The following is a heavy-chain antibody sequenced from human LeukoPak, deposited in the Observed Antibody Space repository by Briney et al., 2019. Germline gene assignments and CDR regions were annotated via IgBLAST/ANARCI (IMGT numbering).Heavy chain of an antibody. J-gene: IGHJ4*02. CDR3: ARVAGNSGYDFVDY. D-gene: IGHD5-12*01. CDR1: GYTFTSYD. V-gene: IGHV1-8*01. CDR2: MNPNSGNT. Sequence: ASVKVSCRASGYTFTSYDINWVRQATGQGLEWMGWMNPNSGNTGYAQKFQGRVTMTRNTSINTAYMELSSLRSEDTAVYYCARVAGNSGYDFVDYWGQGTLVTVSS.